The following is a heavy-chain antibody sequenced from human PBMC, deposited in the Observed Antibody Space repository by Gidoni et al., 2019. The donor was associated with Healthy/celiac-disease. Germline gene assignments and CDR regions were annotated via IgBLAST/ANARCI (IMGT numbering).Heavy chain of an antibody. V-gene: IGHV1-24*01. D-gene: IGHD2-15*01. CDR1: GNTRTAFS. CDR2: FDPEDGET. Sequence: ASVKVSCKGSGNTRTAFSMHWVRQAPGKGLEWMGGFDPEDGETIFAQNFQGRVTMTEDTSTDTAYMELSSLGSEDTAVYYCATEGSSGGSSGGWFDPWGQGTLVTVSS. CDR3: ATEGSSGGSSGGWFDP. J-gene: IGHJ5*02.